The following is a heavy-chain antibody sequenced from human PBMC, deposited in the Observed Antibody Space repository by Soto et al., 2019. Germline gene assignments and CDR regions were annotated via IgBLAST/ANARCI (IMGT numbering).Heavy chain of an antibody. J-gene: IGHJ6*02. CDR3: ARDLKENCSSTSCYAPHYYYGMDV. V-gene: IGHV6-1*01. Sequence: SGTLSLTCAISGDSVSRNSAAGNWIRQSPSRGLEWLGRTYYRSKWYNDYAVSVKSRITINPDTSKNQFSLQLNSVTPEDTAVYYCARDLKENCSSTSCYAPHYYYGMDVWGQGTTVTVSS. CDR2: TYYRSKWYN. CDR1: GDSVSRNSAA. D-gene: IGHD2-2*01.